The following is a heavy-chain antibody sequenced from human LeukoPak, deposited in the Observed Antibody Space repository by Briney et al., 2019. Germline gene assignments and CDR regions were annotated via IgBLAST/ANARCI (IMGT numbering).Heavy chain of an antibody. D-gene: IGHD5-24*01. J-gene: IGHJ4*02. Sequence: GGSLRLSCADSGFTISTYAMFWVRQAPGKGLEWVSFISTSSSYIYYADSVKGRFTISRDNAKNTLYLQMNSLRAEDTAVYYCARASRAGPRRDGYNLWGQGTLVTVSS. CDR2: ISTSSSYI. CDR1: GFTISTYA. CDR3: ARASRAGPRRDGYNL. V-gene: IGHV3-21*01.